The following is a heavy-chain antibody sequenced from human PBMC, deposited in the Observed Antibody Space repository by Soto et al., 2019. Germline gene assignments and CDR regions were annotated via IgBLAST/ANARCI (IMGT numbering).Heavy chain of an antibody. CDR3: ARAKAYSSSWYKSSYYYYMDV. J-gene: IGHJ6*03. CDR1: GYTFTSYG. Sequence: GASVKVSCKASGYTFTSYGISWVRQAPGQGLEWMGWISAYNGNTNYAQKLQGRVTMTTDTSTSTAYMELRSLRSDDTAVYYCARAKAYSSSWYKSSYYYYMDVWGKGTTVTVSS. CDR2: ISAYNGNT. V-gene: IGHV1-18*01. D-gene: IGHD6-13*01.